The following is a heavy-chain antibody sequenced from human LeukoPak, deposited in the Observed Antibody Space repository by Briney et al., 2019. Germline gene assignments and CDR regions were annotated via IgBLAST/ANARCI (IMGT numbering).Heavy chain of an antibody. CDR2: IYGSGST. J-gene: IGHJ4*02. CDR1: GGSFSGYY. CDR3: ARWGFTRYCSGGSCYGGDY. V-gene: IGHV4-31*11. D-gene: IGHD2-15*01. Sequence: SETLSLTCAVYGGSFSGYYWSWIRQHPGKGLEWIGFIYGSGSTYYKSSLKSRVTISVDTSKNQFSLKLTSVTAADTAVYYCARWGFTRYCSGGSCYGGDYWGQGTLVTVSS.